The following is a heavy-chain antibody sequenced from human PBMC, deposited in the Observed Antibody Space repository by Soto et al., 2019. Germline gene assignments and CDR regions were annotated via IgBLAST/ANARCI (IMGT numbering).Heavy chain of an antibody. Sequence: VGSLRLSCAAYRFTFSNYGMHWVRQAPGKGLEWVAVIWYDGSNKYYADSVKGRFTISRDNSKNTLYLQMNSLRAEDTAVYYCARDLTISSGWYYYYYGMDVWGQGTTVTVSS. J-gene: IGHJ6*02. D-gene: IGHD6-19*01. V-gene: IGHV3-33*08. CDR2: IWYDGSNK. CDR1: RFTFSNYG. CDR3: ARDLTISSGWYYYYYGMDV.